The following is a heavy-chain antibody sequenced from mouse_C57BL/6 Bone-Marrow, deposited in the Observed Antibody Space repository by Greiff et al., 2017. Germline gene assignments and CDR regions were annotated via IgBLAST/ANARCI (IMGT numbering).Heavy chain of an antibody. CDR3: ARRSYGSSSYYIDY. Sequence: QVQLQQSDAELVKPGASVKISCKVSGYTFTDHTIHWMKQRPEQGLEWIGYIYPRDGSTKYTEQFKGKATLTADKSSSTAYMQLNSLTSEDSAVYFCARRSYGSSSYYIDYWGQGTTLTVSS. V-gene: IGHV1-78*01. J-gene: IGHJ2*01. D-gene: IGHD1-1*01. CDR1: GYTFTDHT. CDR2: IYPRDGST.